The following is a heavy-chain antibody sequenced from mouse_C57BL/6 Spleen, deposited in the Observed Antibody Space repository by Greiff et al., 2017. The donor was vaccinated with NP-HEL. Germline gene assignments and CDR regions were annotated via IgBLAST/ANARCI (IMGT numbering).Heavy chain of an antibody. CDR1: GYTFTSYG. CDR3: ALIYYDYDENFDY. CDR2: IYPRSGNT. V-gene: IGHV1-81*01. Sequence: QVQLKESGAELARPGASVKLSCKASGYTFTSYGISWVKQRTGQGLEWIGEIYPRSGNTYYNEKFKGKATLIADKSSSTAYMELRSLTSEDSAVYFCALIYYDYDENFDYWGQGTTLTVSS. D-gene: IGHD2-4*01. J-gene: IGHJ2*01.